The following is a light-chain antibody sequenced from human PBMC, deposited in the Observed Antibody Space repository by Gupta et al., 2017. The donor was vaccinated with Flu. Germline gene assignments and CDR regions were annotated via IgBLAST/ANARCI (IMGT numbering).Light chain of an antibody. CDR3: QQYDKWPET. J-gene: IGKJ1*01. Sequence: PASLSVSPGERATLSCRANQNINDNLAWYQQKPGQAIRLLIYDVSTRATAISGRFSGSGSGTEFSLTISNLQSEDFAVYFCQQYDKWPETFGQGTKVEVK. V-gene: IGKV3-15*01. CDR2: DVS. CDR1: QNINDN.